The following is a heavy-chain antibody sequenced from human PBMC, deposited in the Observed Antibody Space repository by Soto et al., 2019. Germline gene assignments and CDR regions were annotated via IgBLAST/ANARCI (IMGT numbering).Heavy chain of an antibody. CDR2: INVVSGYT. J-gene: IGHJ4*02. CDR1: GYNFISYA. CDR3: ARAMSGHDTGWYYFDY. V-gene: IGHV1-3*01. Sequence: ASVKVSCKACGYNFISYAIQWVRQAPGQGLEWMGWINVVSGYTKYSQDLKDRVTITRDKFATTAYMELSSLRSEDTAVYYCARAMSGHDTGWYYFDYWGQGMLVTVSS. D-gene: IGHD6-19*01.